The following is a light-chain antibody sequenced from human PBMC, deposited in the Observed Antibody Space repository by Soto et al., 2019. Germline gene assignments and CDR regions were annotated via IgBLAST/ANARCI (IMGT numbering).Light chain of an antibody. CDR1: QSISVH. Sequence: DLQMAQSPSSLSASVGDTVTITCRASQSISVHLNWYQQKPGKVPKLLIYAASNLQSGVPLRFSGSGSETDFALTISSLQPEDFATYYCQQSYITPYTFGQGTTLEI. V-gene: IGKV1-39*01. J-gene: IGKJ2*01. CDR3: QQSYITPYT. CDR2: AAS.